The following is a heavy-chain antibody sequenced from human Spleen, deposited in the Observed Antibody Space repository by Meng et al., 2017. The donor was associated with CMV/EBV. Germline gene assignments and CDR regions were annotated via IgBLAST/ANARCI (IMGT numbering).Heavy chain of an antibody. CDR1: GVSVSSGSYY. D-gene: IGHD4-11*01. Sequence: SETLSLTCTVSGVSVSSGSYYWSWIRQPPGKGLEWIGYIYYSGRTNYNPSLNSRVTISVDTSKNQFSLKLSSVTAADTAVYYCARGNYDYSNYFSGLNWFDPWGQGTLVTVSS. J-gene: IGHJ5*02. CDR3: ARGNYDYSNYFSGLNWFDP. V-gene: IGHV4-61*01. CDR2: IYYSGRT.